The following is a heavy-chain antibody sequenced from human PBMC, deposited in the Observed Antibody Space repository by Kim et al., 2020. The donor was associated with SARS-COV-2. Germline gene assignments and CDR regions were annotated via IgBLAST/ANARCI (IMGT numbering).Heavy chain of an antibody. Sequence: GGSLRLSCAASGFTFSSYDMHWVRQATGKGLEWVSAIGTAGDTYYPGSVKGRFTISRENAKNSLYLQMNSLRAGDTAVYYCARAKWDLSITGTMRSSSFFDYWGQGTLVTVSS. V-gene: IGHV3-13*01. CDR1: GFTFSSYD. CDR3: ARAKWDLSITGTMRSSSFFDY. D-gene: IGHD1-7*01. CDR2: IGTAGDT. J-gene: IGHJ4*02.